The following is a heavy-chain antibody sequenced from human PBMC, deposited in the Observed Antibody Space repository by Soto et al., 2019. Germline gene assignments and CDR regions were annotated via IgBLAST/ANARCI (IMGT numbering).Heavy chain of an antibody. CDR2: IYYSGST. Sequence: SETLSLTCTVSGGSISSGGYYWSWIRQHPGKGLEWSGYIYYSGSTYYNPSLKSRVTISVDTSKNQFSLKLSSVTAADTAVYYCARGVIGYCSSISCLTGLDYWGQGTLVTVSS. J-gene: IGHJ4*02. CDR3: ARGVIGYCSSISCLTGLDY. CDR1: GGSISSGGYY. V-gene: IGHV4-31*03. D-gene: IGHD2-2*01.